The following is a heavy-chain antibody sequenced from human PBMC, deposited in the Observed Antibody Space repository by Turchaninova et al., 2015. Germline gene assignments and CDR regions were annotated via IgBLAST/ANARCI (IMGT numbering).Heavy chain of an antibody. J-gene: IGHJ3*02. CDR1: GYSFNKQW. V-gene: IGHV5-51*01. D-gene: IGHD3-16*01. Sequence: VKKSGESLKISCKGSGYSFNKQWVGGVRQMPGKGLEWMGIIYHGDSDTRYRPSLQGQVTISADKSIATAYLQWSSLRASDTAIYYCVRGSRDLDIWGQGTMVTV. CDR3: VRGSRDLDI. CDR2: IYHGDSDT.